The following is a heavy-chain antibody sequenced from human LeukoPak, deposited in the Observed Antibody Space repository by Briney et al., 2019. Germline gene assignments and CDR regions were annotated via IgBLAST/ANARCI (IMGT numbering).Heavy chain of an antibody. V-gene: IGHV4-4*07. Sequence: PSETLSLTCTVSGGSVSSYFWSWVRQPAGQDLEWLGRILISGSTNYNPSLNSRVSMSVDKSRNQFTLKLSSVTAADTAVYYCAREYSSGWYLAFDIWGQGTMVTVSS. CDR2: ILISGST. J-gene: IGHJ3*02. CDR3: AREYSSGWYLAFDI. CDR1: GGSVSSYF. D-gene: IGHD6-19*01.